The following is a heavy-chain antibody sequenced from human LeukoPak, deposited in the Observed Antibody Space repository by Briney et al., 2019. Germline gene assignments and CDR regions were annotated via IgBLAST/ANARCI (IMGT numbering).Heavy chain of an antibody. CDR3: AKDYGD. J-gene: IGHJ4*02. D-gene: IGHD3-10*01. Sequence: AGRSLRLSCAASGFTFDDYAMHWVRQAPGKGLEWVSGISWNSGSIGYADSVKGRFTISRDNAKNSLYLQMNSLRAEDTALYYCAKDYGDWGQGTLVTVSP. V-gene: IGHV3-9*01. CDR1: GFTFDDYA. CDR2: ISWNSGSI.